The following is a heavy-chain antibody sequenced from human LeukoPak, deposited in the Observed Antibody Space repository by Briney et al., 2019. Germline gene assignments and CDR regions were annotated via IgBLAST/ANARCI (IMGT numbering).Heavy chain of an antibody. Sequence: ASVKVSCKASGYTFTSYYMHWVRQAPGQGLEWMGIINPTGGSTSYAQKFQDRVTITRDTSTSTVYMELNSLRSEDTAVYYCAREHHEGSDLDYWGQGTLVTVSS. V-gene: IGHV1-46*01. CDR1: GYTFTSYY. J-gene: IGHJ4*02. CDR3: AREHHEGSDLDY. CDR2: INPTGGST. D-gene: IGHD1-14*01.